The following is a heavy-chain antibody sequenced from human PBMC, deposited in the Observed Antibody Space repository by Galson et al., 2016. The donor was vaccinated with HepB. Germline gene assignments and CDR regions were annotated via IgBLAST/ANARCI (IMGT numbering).Heavy chain of an antibody. V-gene: IGHV1-69*13. Sequence: SVKVSCKVSGGIIRTSAFSWVRQAPGQGLECMGMIIPAFATTTYAQKFQARITISADESTDTVYLELSSLRSEDTSVYYCARGSSGSYRWYDPWGQGTLVTVSS. CDR3: ARGSSGSYRWYDP. CDR1: GGIIRTSA. D-gene: IGHD1-26*01. J-gene: IGHJ5*02. CDR2: IIPAFATT.